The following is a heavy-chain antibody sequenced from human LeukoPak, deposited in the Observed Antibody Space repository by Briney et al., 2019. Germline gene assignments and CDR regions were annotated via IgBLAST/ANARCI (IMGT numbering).Heavy chain of an antibody. V-gene: IGHV5-51*01. D-gene: IGHD6-19*01. CDR2: IYPGDSDT. CDR3: ARSIAVAGTLSYYYMDV. CDR1: GYSFTSYW. Sequence: GESLKISCKGSGYSFTSYWIGWVRQMPGKGLEWMGIIYPGDSDTRYSPSFQGQVTISADKSISTAYLQWSSLKASDTAMYYCARSIAVAGTLSYYYMDVWGKGTTVTISS. J-gene: IGHJ6*03.